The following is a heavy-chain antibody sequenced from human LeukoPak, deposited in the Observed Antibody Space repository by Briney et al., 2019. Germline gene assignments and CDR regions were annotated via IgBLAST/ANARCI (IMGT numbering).Heavy chain of an antibody. V-gene: IGHV4-34*01. J-gene: IGHJ4*02. CDR2: INHSGST. Sequence: SETLSLTCAVYGGSFSGYYWSWIRQPPGKGLEWIGAINHSGSTNYNPSLKSRVTISVDTSKNQFSLKLSSVTAADTAVYYCARRGREGFGELTNYYFDYWGQGTLVTVSS. CDR1: GGSFSGYY. D-gene: IGHD3-10*01. CDR3: ARRGREGFGELTNYYFDY.